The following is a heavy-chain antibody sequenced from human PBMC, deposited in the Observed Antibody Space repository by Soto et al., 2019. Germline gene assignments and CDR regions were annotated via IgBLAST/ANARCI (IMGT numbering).Heavy chain of an antibody. CDR2: INAGNGNT. Sequence: GASVKVSCKASGYTFTSYAMHWVRQAPGQRLEWMGWINAGNGNTKYSQKFQGRVTITRDTSASTAYMELSSLRSEDTAVYYCAFNLYRSLFGWNYYYYGMDVWGQGTTVTVSS. V-gene: IGHV1-3*01. J-gene: IGHJ6*02. CDR3: AFNLYRSLFGWNYYYYGMDV. CDR1: GYTFTSYA. D-gene: IGHD3-3*01.